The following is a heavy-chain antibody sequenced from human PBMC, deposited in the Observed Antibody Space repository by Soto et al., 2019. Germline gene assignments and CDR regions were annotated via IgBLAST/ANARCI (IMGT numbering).Heavy chain of an antibody. Sequence: GGSLRLSCAASGFTFSSYSMNWVRQAPGKGLEWVSSISSSSSYIYYADSVKGRFTISRDNAKNSLYLQMNSLRAEDTAVYYCASDIVVVVAATQGAFDIWGQGTMVTVSS. J-gene: IGHJ3*02. CDR2: ISSSSSYI. V-gene: IGHV3-21*01. CDR3: ASDIVVVVAATQGAFDI. D-gene: IGHD2-15*01. CDR1: GFTFSSYS.